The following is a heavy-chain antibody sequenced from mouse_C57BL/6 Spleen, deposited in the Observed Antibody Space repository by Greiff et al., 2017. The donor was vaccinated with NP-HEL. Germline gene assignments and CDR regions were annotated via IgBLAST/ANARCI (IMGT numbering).Heavy chain of an antibody. D-gene: IGHD1-1*01. J-gene: IGHJ1*03. CDR1: GFTFSDYG. V-gene: IGHV5-17*01. CDR3: ARKTTDWYFDV. Sequence: EVMLVESGGGLVKPGGSLKLSCAASGFTFSDYGMHWVRQAPEKGLEWVAYISSGSSTIYYADTVKGRFTISRDNAKNTLFLQMTSLRSEDTAMYYSARKTTDWYFDVWGTGTTVTVSS. CDR2: ISSGSSTI.